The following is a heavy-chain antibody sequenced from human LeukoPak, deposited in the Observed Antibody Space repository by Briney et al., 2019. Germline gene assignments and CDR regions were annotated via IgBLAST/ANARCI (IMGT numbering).Heavy chain of an antibody. V-gene: IGHV3-7*01. Sequence: GGSLRLSCTASGFTFSNFWMGWVRQAPGKGLEWVANIKQDETEKFYLGSVKGRFTISRDNAENSLYLQMNSLRAEDTALYYCARKRPNYFDYWGQGTLVTVSS. CDR3: ARKRPNYFDY. CDR2: IKQDETEK. J-gene: IGHJ4*02. CDR1: GFTFSNFW.